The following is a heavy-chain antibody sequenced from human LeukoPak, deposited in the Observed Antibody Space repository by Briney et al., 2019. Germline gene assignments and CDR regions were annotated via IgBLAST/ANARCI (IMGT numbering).Heavy chain of an antibody. D-gene: IGHD3-10*01. CDR3: ARESKDGYGSDPWAFDI. CDR2: IYYSGST. Sequence: SQTLSLTCTVSGGSISSGGYYWSWIRQHPGKGLEWIGYIYYSGSTYYNPSLKSRVTISVDTSKNQFSLKLSSVTAADTAVYYCARESKDGYGSDPWAFDIWGQRTMVTVSS. J-gene: IGHJ3*02. CDR1: GGSISSGGYY. V-gene: IGHV4-31*03.